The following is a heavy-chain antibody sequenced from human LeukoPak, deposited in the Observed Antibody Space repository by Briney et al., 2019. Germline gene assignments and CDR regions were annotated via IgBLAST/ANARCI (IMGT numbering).Heavy chain of an antibody. J-gene: IGHJ4*02. D-gene: IGHD6-13*01. CDR3: ARGLRREQQLLRAFDY. Sequence: ASVKVSCKASGYTFTTYDINWVRPASGQGLEWMGWMNPNSGNTGYAQKFQGRVTMTRNTSITTAYMELSSLRSDDTAVYYCARGLRREQQLLRAFDYWGQGTLVTVSS. CDR2: MNPNSGNT. V-gene: IGHV1-8*01. CDR1: GYTFTTYD.